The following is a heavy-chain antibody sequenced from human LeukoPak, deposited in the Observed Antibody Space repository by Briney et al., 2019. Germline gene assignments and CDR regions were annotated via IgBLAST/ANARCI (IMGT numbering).Heavy chain of an antibody. D-gene: IGHD6-19*01. J-gene: IGHJ4*02. CDR1: GGSISSYY. CDR2: IYYSGST. CDR3: ARFAPGQWLVDY. Sequence: PSETLSLTCTVSGGSISSYYWSWIRQPPGKGLEWIGYIYYSGSTNYNPSLKSRVTISVDTSKNQFSLKLSSVTAADTAVNYCARFAPGQWLVDYWGQGTLVTVSS. V-gene: IGHV4-59*01.